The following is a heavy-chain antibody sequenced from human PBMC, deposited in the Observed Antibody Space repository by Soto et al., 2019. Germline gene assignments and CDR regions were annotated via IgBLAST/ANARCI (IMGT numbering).Heavy chain of an antibody. V-gene: IGHV4-39*01. CDR3: ANYDFWSGYPFDP. D-gene: IGHD3-3*01. CDR2: IYYSGST. Sequence: SETLSLTCTVSGGSISSSSYYWGWIRQPPGKGLEWIGSIYYSGSTYYNPSLKSRVTISVDTSKNQFSLKLSSVTAADTAVYYCANYDFWSGYPFDPWGQGTLVTVSS. J-gene: IGHJ5*02. CDR1: GGSISSSSYY.